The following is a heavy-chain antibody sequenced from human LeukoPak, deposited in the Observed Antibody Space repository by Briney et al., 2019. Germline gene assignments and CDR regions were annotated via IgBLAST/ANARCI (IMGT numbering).Heavy chain of an antibody. CDR2: INSDGSST. D-gene: IGHD5-12*01. CDR1: GFTFSSYW. V-gene: IGHV3-74*01. CDR3: ARRGPRGNSGYGPPVS. Sequence: GGSLRLSCAASGFTFSSYWMHWVRQAPGKGLVWVSRINSDGSSTSYADPVKGRFTISRDNAKNTLYLQMNSLRAEDTAVYYCARRGPRGNSGYGPPVSWGQGTLVTVSS. J-gene: IGHJ5*02.